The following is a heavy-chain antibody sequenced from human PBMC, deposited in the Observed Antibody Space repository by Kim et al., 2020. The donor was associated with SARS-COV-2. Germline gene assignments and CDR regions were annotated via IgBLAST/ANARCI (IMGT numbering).Heavy chain of an antibody. CDR1: GYSISNGYY. CDR3: ARDGRFDSSGHYYVGVDY. V-gene: IGHV4-38-2*02. J-gene: IGHJ4*02. D-gene: IGHD3-22*01. CDR2: IYESGST. Sequence: SETLSLTCTVSGYSISNGYYWGWIRQPPGKGLEWIGSIYESGSTYYNPSLKSRVTISVDTSKNQFSLKLSSVTAADTAVYYCARDGRFDSSGHYYVGVDYWGQGTLVTVSS.